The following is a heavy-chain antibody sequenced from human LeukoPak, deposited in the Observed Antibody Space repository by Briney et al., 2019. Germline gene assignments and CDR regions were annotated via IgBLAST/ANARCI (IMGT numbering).Heavy chain of an antibody. V-gene: IGHV1-2*02. CDR1: GYTFTGYY. CDR2: INPNSGGT. CDR3: ARLWFGELSFDY. Sequence: ASVKVSCKASGYTFTGYYMHWVRQAPGQGLEWMGWINPNSGGTNYAQKFQGRVTMTRDTSISTAYMELSRLRSDDAAVYYCARLWFGELSFDYWGQGTLVTVSS. D-gene: IGHD3-10*01. J-gene: IGHJ4*02.